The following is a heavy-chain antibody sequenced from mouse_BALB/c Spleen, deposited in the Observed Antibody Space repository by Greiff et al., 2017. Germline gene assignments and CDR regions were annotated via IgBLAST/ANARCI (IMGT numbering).Heavy chain of an antibody. CDR3: ARFTTATWFAY. J-gene: IGHJ3*01. V-gene: IGHV1-80*01. CDR2: IYPGDGDT. Sequence: QVQLKQSGAELVRPGSSVKISCKASGYAFSSYWMNWVKQRPGQGLEWIGQIYPGDGDTNYNGKFKGKATLTADKSSSTAYMQLSSLTSEDSAVYFCARFTTATWFAYWGQGTLVTVSA. D-gene: IGHD1-2*01. CDR1: GYAFSSYW.